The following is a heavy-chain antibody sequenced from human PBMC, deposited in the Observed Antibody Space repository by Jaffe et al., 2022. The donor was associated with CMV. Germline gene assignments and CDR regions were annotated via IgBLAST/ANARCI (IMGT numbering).Heavy chain of an antibody. V-gene: IGHV4-34*02. Sequence: QVQLQQWGAGLLKPSETLSLTCGIYGGSFSNYFWTWIRQTPGRGLEWIGEVKETAISNYNPSLKSRVTISVDTSKNQFSLRLSSVTAADTAVYFCARVDGYYYDGGWFDPWGQGILVTVSA. CDR2: VKETAIS. CDR3: ARVDGYYYDGGWFDP. J-gene: IGHJ5*02. D-gene: IGHD3-22*01. CDR1: GGSFSNYF.